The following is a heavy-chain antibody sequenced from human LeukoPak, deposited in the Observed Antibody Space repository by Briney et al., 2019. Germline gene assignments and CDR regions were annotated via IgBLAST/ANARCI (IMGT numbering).Heavy chain of an antibody. CDR2: IRYDGSNK. V-gene: IGHV3-30*02. J-gene: IGHJ5*02. CDR1: GFTFSSYG. Sequence: GGSLRLSCAASGFTFSSYGMRWVRQAPGKGLEGVAFIRYDGSNKYYADSVKGRFTISRDNSKNTLYLQMNSLRAEDTAVYYCAKDNLHYDFWSGYYEGGNWFDPWGQGTLVTVSS. D-gene: IGHD3-3*01. CDR3: AKDNLHYDFWSGYYEGGNWFDP.